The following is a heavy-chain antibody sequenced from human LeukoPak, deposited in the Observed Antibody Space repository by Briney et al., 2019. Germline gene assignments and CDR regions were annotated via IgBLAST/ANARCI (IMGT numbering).Heavy chain of an antibody. D-gene: IGHD6-13*01. CDR1: GGSISSYY. Sequence: PSETLSLTCTVSGGSISSYYWSWIRQPAGKGLEWIGRIYTSGSTNYNPSLKSRVTISVDTSKNQFSLKLSSVTAADTAVYYCASPSSRSWYYYYGMDVWGQGTTVTVSS. CDR3: ASPSSRSWYYYYGMDV. V-gene: IGHV4-4*07. J-gene: IGHJ6*02. CDR2: IYTSGST.